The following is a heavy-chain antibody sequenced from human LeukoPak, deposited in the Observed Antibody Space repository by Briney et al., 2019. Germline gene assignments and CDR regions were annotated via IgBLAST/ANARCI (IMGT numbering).Heavy chain of an antibody. Sequence: GGSLRLSCAASGFTFSSYSMNWVRQAPGKGLEWVSSISSSSSYIYYADSVKGRFTISRDNAKNSLYLQMNSLRAEDTAVYYCARVDYSIRDWFDPWGQGTLVTVSS. CDR2: ISSSSSYI. J-gene: IGHJ5*02. V-gene: IGHV3-21*01. CDR1: GFTFSSYS. D-gene: IGHD4-11*01. CDR3: ARVDYSIRDWFDP.